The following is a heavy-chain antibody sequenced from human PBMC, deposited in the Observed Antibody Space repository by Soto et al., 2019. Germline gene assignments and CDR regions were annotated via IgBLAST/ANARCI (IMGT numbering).Heavy chain of an antibody. J-gene: IGHJ4*02. CDR3: AREQGGSGFGYFDY. CDR2: ISAYNGNT. V-gene: IGHV1-18*01. Sequence: ASVKVSCKASGYTFTSYGISWVRPAPGQGLEWMGWISAYNGNTNYAQKLQGRVTMTTDTSTSTAYMELRSLRSDDTAVYYCAREQGGSGFGYFDYWGQGTLVTVSS. D-gene: IGHD3-10*01. CDR1: GYTFTSYG.